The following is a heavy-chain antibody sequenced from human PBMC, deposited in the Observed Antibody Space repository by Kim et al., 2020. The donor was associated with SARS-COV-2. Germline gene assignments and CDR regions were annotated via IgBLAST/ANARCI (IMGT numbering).Heavy chain of an antibody. Sequence: GGSLRLSCAASGFTFSSYAMHWVRQAPGKGLEWVAVISYDGSNKYYADSVKGRFTISRDNCKNTLYLQMNSLRAEDTAVYYCARDSYGDYFYYWSQGTL. J-gene: IGHJ4*02. CDR1: GFTFSSYA. CDR3: ARDSYGDYFYY. V-gene: IGHV3-30*04. D-gene: IGHD2-8*01. CDR2: ISYDGSNK.